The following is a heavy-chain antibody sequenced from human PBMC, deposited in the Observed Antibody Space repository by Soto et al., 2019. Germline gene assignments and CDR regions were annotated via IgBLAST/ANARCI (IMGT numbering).Heavy chain of an antibody. J-gene: IGHJ3*02. Sequence: PGGSLRLSCAASGFTFSSYSMSWVRQAPGKGLEWVSYISSSSSTIYYADSVKGRFTISRDNAKNSLYLQMNSLRAEDTAVYYRARDSPPDAFDIGGQGTMVTVSS. CDR3: ARDSPPDAFDI. CDR1: GFTFSSYS. V-gene: IGHV3-48*01. CDR2: ISSSSSTI.